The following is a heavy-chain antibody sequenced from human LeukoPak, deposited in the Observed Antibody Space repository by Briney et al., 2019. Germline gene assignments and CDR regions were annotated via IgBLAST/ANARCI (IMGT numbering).Heavy chain of an antibody. J-gene: IGHJ6*02. Sequence: ASVKVSCKASGYTFTSYHIDWVRQAPGQGPEWMGWMNAKSGHTGYAQKLEGRVTMTRDTSTNTAYMELSGLRSEDTAVYYCARGMFDNSGTYYYFYYALDVWGQGTTVTVSS. CDR3: ARGMFDNSGTYYYFYYALDV. V-gene: IGHV1-8*01. D-gene: IGHD3-22*01. CDR2: MNAKSGHT. CDR1: GYTFTSYH.